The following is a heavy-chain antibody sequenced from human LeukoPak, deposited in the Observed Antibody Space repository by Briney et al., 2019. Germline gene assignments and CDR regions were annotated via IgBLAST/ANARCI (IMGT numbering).Heavy chain of an antibody. V-gene: IGHV3-74*01. D-gene: IGHD5-12*01. CDR2: INSDGSST. CDR3: VQSSPTIDY. CDR1: GFTFSSYW. Sequence: PGGSLRLSCAASGFTFSSYWMHWVRQAPGKGLVWVSRINSDGSSTTYADSVKGRFTISRDNSKNTLYPQMNSLRAEDTAVYYCVQSSPTIDYWGQGTLVTVSS. J-gene: IGHJ4*02.